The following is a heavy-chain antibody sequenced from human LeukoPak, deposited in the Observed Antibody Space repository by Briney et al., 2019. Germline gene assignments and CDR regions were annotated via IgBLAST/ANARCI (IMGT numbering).Heavy chain of an antibody. D-gene: IGHD3-16*01. V-gene: IGHV3-74*01. J-gene: IGHJ4*02. CDR1: GFTFSRYW. Sequence: GGSLRLSCAASGFTFSRYWMHWVRQDPEKGLVWVSRISSDGSEIIYADSVKGRFTISRDNAENTLYLETNSLRVEDTAVYYCARDWGGYGPTSHDYWGQGTLVTVSS. CDR3: ARDWGGYGPTSHDY. CDR2: ISSDGSEI.